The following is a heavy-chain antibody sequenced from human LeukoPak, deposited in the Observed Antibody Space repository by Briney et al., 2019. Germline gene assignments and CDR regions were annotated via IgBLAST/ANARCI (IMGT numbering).Heavy chain of an antibody. V-gene: IGHV4-4*07. CDR1: GASISSYY. Sequence: SETLSHTCTVSGASISSYYWSWIRQPAGKGLEWIGRMYLSGETNYNPSLNSRVTMSLDTSKNHFSLKLTSATAADTAVYYCASGIQWTGNNYWGQGILVTVSS. D-gene: IGHD3/OR15-3a*01. CDR3: ASGIQWTGNNY. CDR2: MYLSGET. J-gene: IGHJ4*02.